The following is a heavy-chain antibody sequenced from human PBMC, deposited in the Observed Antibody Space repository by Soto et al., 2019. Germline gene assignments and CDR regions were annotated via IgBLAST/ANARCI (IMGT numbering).Heavy chain of an antibody. CDR1: GFRCSGYG. V-gene: IGHV3-23*01. D-gene: IGHD6-13*01. CDR3: ASSSWYRAYYYGMDV. Sequence: PWGSLILSCAVSGFRCSGYGMHWVRQAPGKGLKWVSAISGSGGSRYYADSVKGRFTISRDNSKNTLYLQMNSLRAEETAVYYCASSSWYRAYYYGMDVWGQGTTVTVSS. J-gene: IGHJ6*02. CDR2: ISGSGGSR.